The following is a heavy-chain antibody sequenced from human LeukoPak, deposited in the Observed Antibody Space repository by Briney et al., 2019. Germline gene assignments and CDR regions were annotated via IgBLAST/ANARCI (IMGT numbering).Heavy chain of an antibody. J-gene: IGHJ4*02. CDR1: GFTFSSYG. Sequence: GRSLRLSCAASGFTFSSYGMHWVRQAPGKGLEWVSSISSSSSYIYYADSVKGRFTISRDNAKNSLYLQMNSLRAEDTAVYYCARVGYSSSWSYFDYWGQGTLVTVSS. CDR2: ISSSSSYI. V-gene: IGHV3-21*01. CDR3: ARVGYSSSWSYFDY. D-gene: IGHD6-13*01.